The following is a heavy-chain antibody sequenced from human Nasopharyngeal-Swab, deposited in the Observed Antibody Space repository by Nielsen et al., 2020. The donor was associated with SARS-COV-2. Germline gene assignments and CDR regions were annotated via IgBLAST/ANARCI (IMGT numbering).Heavy chain of an antibody. CDR2: IYSSGNT. CDR3: ARDGDSSCYYSYYMDV. V-gene: IGHV4-59*01. CDR1: GGSISYYY. J-gene: IGHJ6*03. Sequence: SETLSLTCTVSGGSISYYYWSWIRQLPGKGLEWIGYIYSSGNTNYNPSLKSRVTISVDTSKNQFSLKLSSVTAADTAVYYCARDGDSSCYYSYYMDVWGKGTTVTVSS. D-gene: IGHD3-22*01.